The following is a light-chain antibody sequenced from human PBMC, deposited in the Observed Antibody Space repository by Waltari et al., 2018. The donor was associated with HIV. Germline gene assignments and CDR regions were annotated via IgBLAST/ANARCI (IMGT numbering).Light chain of an antibody. CDR2: RDD. J-gene: IGLJ3*02. Sequence: QSVLTQPPSASGTPGQRITNSCSGSNSNIGSHFVYCYQQFPGTTPSLLIYRDDQRPSGVPVRFSGSKSGTSAALAISGLRSDDEADYYCAAWDDSLVGSLVFAGGTKLTVL. V-gene: IGLV1-47*01. CDR3: AAWDDSLVGSLV. CDR1: NSNIGSHF.